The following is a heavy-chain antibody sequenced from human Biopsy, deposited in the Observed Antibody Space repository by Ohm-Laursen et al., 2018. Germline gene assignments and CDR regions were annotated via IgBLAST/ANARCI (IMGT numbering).Heavy chain of an antibody. V-gene: IGHV4-39*01. CDR1: GGSISNNNYY. CDR3: ARDYDTSGYYYVS. CDR2: IFYRGST. Sequence: TLSLTCPVSGGSISNNNYYWGWIRQPPGKGLEWIGSIFYRGSTHYKPSLKSRVNISVDTSKNQFSQKLNSVTAADTAVYYCARDYDTSGYYYVSWGQGTLVTVSS. J-gene: IGHJ5*02. D-gene: IGHD3-22*01.